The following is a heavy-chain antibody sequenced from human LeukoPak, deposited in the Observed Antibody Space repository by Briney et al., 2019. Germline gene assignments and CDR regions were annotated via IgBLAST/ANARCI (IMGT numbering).Heavy chain of an antibody. CDR1: GFTFSSSK. CDR2: IYSNSYI. J-gene: IGHJ3*01. D-gene: IGHD2-8*01. Sequence: GGSLRLSCAASGFTFSSSKMNWVRRAPGKGLEWVSSIYSNSYIYYADSVKGRFTISRDNAKNSLYLQMNSLRAEDTAVYYCTCDLDRSDGLWGQGTMVTVSS. CDR3: TCDLDRSDGL. V-gene: IGHV3-21*01.